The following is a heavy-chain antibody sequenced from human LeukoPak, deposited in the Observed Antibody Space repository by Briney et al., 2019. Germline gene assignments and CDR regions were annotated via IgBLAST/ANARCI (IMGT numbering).Heavy chain of an antibody. CDR2: INCAGDST. V-gene: IGHV1-46*01. CDR3: AREGELLGGFDI. J-gene: IGHJ3*02. Sequence: ASVKVSCKASGYTFTSYYIHWVRQAPGQGLEWMGIINCAGDSTRYAQRFQGRVTMTRDTSTSTVYMELSSLRSEDTAVYYCAREGELLGGFDIWGQGTMVTVSS. CDR1: GYTFTSYY. D-gene: IGHD1-7*01.